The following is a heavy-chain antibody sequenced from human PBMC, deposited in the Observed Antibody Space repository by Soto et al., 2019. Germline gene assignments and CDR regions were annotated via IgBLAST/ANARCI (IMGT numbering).Heavy chain of an antibody. D-gene: IGHD5-12*01. CDR1: DYPFTSHG. V-gene: IGHV1-18*01. CDR2: ISAYNGKR. J-gene: IGHJ3*02. CDR3: ARGRIVTSTHDALEI. Sequence: QGPLLQSGDEVNTPGASVRVSCRASDYPFTSHGISWVRQAPGQGLAGVAWISAYNGKRDTAQKRQGRDTMTLDTTTDTVHMELGDHTSASTAGYYGARGRIVTSTHDALEICGQGAKVTDSS.